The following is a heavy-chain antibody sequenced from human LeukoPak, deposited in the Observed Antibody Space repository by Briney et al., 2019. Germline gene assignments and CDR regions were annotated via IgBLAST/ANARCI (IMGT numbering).Heavy chain of an antibody. Sequence: ASVKVSCKASGYTFTGYYMHWVRPAPGQGLEWMGWINPNSGGTNYAQKFQGRVTMTRDTSISTAYMELSRLRSDDTAVYYCARGGRQAIAVAGPAWTYWGQGTLVTVSS. CDR3: ARGGRQAIAVAGPAWTY. CDR1: GYTFTGYY. J-gene: IGHJ4*02. V-gene: IGHV1-2*02. D-gene: IGHD6-19*01. CDR2: INPNSGGT.